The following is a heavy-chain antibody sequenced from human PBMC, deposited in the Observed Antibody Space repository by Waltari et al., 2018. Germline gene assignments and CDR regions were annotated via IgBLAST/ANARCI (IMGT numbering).Heavy chain of an antibody. CDR1: GFTFSSYW. CDR2: INSDGSST. D-gene: IGHD6-13*01. CDR3: ARDRHISIAAADLVDY. V-gene: IGHV3-74*01. J-gene: IGHJ4*02. Sequence: EVQLVESGGGLVQPGGSLRLSCAASGFTFSSYWMHWVRQAPGKGLVWVSRINSDGSSTSYADSVKGRFTISRDNAKNTLYLQMNSLRAEDMAVYYCARDRHISIAAADLVDYWGQGTLVTVSS.